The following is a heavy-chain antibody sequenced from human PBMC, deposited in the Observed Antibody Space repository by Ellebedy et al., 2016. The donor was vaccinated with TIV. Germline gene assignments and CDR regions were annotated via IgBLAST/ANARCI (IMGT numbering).Heavy chain of an antibody. CDR1: GGSISSSSYY. V-gene: IGHV4-39*01. CDR2: IYYSGST. J-gene: IGHJ4*02. CDR3: AAADYDILQLDY. D-gene: IGHD3-9*01. Sequence: SETLSLTXTVSGGSISSSSYYWGWIRQPPGKGLEWIGSIYYSGSTYYNPSLKSRLTISVDTSKNQFSLKLSSVTAADTAVYYCAAADYDILQLDYWGQGTLVTVSS.